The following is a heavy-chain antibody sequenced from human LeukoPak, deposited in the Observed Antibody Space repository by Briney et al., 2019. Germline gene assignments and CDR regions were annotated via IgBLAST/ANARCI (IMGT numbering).Heavy chain of an antibody. D-gene: IGHD1-1*01. CDR1: GFTFTDYW. CDR3: ARVESWERQRVFDN. V-gene: IGHV3-7*01. Sequence: PGRSLRLSCAASGFTFTDYWMTWLRQVPGKGLEWVANINRAGIESYYVDSVKGRFTISRDNAENSLYLQMDSLRVDDTAVYSCARVESWERQRVFDNWGQGTLVTVSS. CDR2: INRAGIES. J-gene: IGHJ4*02.